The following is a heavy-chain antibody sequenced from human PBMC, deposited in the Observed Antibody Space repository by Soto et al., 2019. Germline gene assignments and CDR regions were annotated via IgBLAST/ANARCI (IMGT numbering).Heavy chain of an antibody. Sequence: QVQLQESGPGLVKPSQTLSLTCTVSGGSISSGDYYWRWIRQPPGKGLEWIGYIYYSGSTYYNPSLKSRVTISVDTSKNQFSLKLSSVTAADTAVYYCASVLVDGDYLNYSYYYGMDVWGQGTTVTVSS. D-gene: IGHD4-17*01. CDR3: ASVLVDGDYLNYSYYYGMDV. CDR1: GGSISSGDYY. V-gene: IGHV4-30-4*01. CDR2: IYYSGST. J-gene: IGHJ6*02.